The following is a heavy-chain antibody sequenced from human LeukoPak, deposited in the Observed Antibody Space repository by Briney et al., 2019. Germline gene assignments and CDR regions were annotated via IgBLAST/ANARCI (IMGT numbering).Heavy chain of an antibody. V-gene: IGHV3-53*01. CDR3: ARGRQCDY. CDR2: IYSGGTA. J-gene: IGHJ4*02. CDR1: GFIVSSNY. D-gene: IGHD4-11*01. Sequence: GGSLRLSCVASGFIVSSNYMSWVRQAPGKGLEWISIIYSGGTAFYADSVKGRFTISRDNSKNTLYLQMNSLRADDTAMYYYARGRQCDYWGQGTLVSVSS.